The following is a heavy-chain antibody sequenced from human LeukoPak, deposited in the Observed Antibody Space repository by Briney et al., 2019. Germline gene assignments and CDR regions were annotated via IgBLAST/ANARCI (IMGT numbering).Heavy chain of an antibody. J-gene: IGHJ4*02. V-gene: IGHV4-4*02. CDR1: GGSISSSNW. D-gene: IGHD6-13*01. CDR3: ARVTKVPRIAAADY. CDR2: IYHSGST. Sequence: SETLSLTCAVSGGSISSSNWWSWVRPPPGKGLEWIGEIYHSGSTNYNPSLKSRVTISVDKSKNQFSLKLSSVTAADTAVYYCARVTKVPRIAAADYWGQGTLVTVSS.